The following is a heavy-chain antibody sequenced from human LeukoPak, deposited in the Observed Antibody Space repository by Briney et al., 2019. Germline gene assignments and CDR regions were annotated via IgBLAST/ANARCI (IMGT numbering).Heavy chain of an antibody. CDR3: ARDLVLRGGRMGYYFDY. Sequence: GASVEVSCKASGGTFSSYAISWVRQAPGQGLEWMGGIIPIFGTANYAQKFQGRVTITTDESTSTAYMELSSLRSEDTAVYYCARDLVLRGGRMGYYFDYWGQGTLVTVSS. CDR1: GGTFSSYA. D-gene: IGHD6-6*01. J-gene: IGHJ4*02. CDR2: IIPIFGTA. V-gene: IGHV1-69*05.